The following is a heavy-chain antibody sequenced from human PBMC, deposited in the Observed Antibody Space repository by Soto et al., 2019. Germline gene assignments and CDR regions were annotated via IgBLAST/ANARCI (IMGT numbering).Heavy chain of an antibody. Sequence: PWGSLRLSCAASGFTFSSYSMNWVRQAPGKGLEWVSYISSSSSTIYYADSVKGRFTISRDNAKNSLYLQMNSLRDEDTAVYYCARDGDCSSTSCYPSYYYYGMDVWGQGTTVTVSS. J-gene: IGHJ6*02. D-gene: IGHD2-2*01. V-gene: IGHV3-48*02. CDR3: ARDGDCSSTSCYPSYYYYGMDV. CDR2: ISSSSSTI. CDR1: GFTFSSYS.